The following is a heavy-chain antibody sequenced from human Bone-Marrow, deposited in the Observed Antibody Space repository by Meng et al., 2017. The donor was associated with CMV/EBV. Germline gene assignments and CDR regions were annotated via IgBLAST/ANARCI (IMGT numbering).Heavy chain of an antibody. V-gene: IGHV4-61*01. J-gene: IGHJ6*02. Sequence: GSLRLSCTVSGGSVSSGSYYWSWIRQPPGKGLEWIGYIYYSGSTNYNPSLKSRVTISVDTSKNQFSLKLSYVTAADTAVYYCARDPIYRAAAGYYYYYGMDVWGQGTTVTVSS. D-gene: IGHD6-13*01. CDR1: GGSVSSGSYY. CDR2: IYYSGST. CDR3: ARDPIYRAAAGYYYYYGMDV.